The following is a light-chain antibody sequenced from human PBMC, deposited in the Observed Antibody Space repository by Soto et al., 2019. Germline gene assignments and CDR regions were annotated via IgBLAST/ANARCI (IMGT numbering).Light chain of an antibody. J-gene: IGLJ3*02. Sequence: QSALTQPASVSGSPGQSITISCTGTSSDVGSYNYVSWYQQHPGKAPKLMIYEVSNRPSGVSNRFSGSKSGNTASLTISGLQAEEGVIYYCSSYTTTSPRVLGGGPRLPFL. V-gene: IGLV2-14*01. CDR3: SSYTTTSPRV. CDR1: SSDVGSYNY. CDR2: EVS.